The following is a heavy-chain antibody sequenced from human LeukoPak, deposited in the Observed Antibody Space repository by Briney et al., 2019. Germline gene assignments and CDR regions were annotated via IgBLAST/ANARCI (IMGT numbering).Heavy chain of an antibody. V-gene: IGHV4-34*01. CDR1: GGSFSGYY. J-gene: IGHJ4*02. CDR2: INHSGST. D-gene: IGHD6-6*01. Sequence: SETLSLTCAVYGGSFSGYYWSWIRQPPGKGLEWIGEINHSGSTNYNPSLKSRVTISVDTSKNQFSLKLSSVTAADTAVYYCARVSPPEYSSSSAEDYWGQGTLVTVSA. CDR3: ARVSPPEYSSSSAEDY.